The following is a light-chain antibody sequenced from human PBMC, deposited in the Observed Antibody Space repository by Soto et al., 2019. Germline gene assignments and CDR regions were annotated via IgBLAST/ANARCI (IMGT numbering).Light chain of an antibody. CDR2: EVT. CDR1: SSDVGGYNY. CDR3: SSFAGGGNPVL. Sequence: QSALTQPPSASGSLGQSVTISCTGTSSDVGGYNYVSWHQQHPGKAPKFMIYEVTNRPPGVPDRFSGSKSGNTASLTVSGLQAEDEADYYCSSFAGGGNPVLLGGGTKVTVL. J-gene: IGLJ2*01. V-gene: IGLV2-8*01.